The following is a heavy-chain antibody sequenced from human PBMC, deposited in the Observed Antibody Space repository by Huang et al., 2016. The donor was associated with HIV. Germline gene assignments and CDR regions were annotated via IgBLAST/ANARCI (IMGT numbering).Heavy chain of an antibody. D-gene: IGHD6-19*01. CDR2: ISYDGSNK. CDR3: ALKGDSSGWEYFRH. J-gene: IGHJ1*01. CDR1: GFIFSNYG. Sequence: QVQLVESGGGVAQPGRSLRLSCAASGFIFSNYGMHWVRQDPGKGLEWVELISYDGSNKYYTDSVKCRFSISRGNSQNTLYLQMNSLRAEDTAVYYCALKGDSSGWEYFRHWGQGTLVTVSS. V-gene: IGHV3-30*03.